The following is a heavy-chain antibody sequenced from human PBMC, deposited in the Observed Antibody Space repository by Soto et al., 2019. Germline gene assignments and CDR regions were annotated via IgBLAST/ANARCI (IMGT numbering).Heavy chain of an antibody. V-gene: IGHV5-10-1*01. CDR2: IGPSDSQS. Sequence: GESLKVPCKGSRYSFAGDCITWVRTKPGHGLERTGRIGPSDSQSSYGPSLRGHVTISATKSITTVFLQWSSLRASDTAMYYCARQIYDSDTGPNFQYYFDPWGQGTPVTVSS. CDR1: RYSFAGDC. J-gene: IGHJ4*02. CDR3: ARQIYDSDTGPNFQYYFDP. D-gene: IGHD3-22*01.